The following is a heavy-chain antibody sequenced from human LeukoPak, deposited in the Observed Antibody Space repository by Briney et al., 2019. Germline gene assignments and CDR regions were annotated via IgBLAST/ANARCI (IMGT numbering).Heavy chain of an antibody. CDR3: ARKYSSGWYLGSDYFDY. V-gene: IGHV4-34*01. D-gene: IGHD6-19*01. J-gene: IGHJ4*02. Sequence: PGGSLRLSCAASGFTFSSYAMSWIRQPPGKGLEWIGEINHSGSTNYNPSLKSRVTISVDTSKNQFSLKLSSVTAADTAVYYCARKYSSGWYLGSDYFDYWGQGTLVTVSS. CDR1: GFTFSSYA. CDR2: INHSGST.